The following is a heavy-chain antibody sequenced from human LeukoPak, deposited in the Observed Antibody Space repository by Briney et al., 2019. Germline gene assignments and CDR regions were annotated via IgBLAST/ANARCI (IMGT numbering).Heavy chain of an antibody. CDR3: ARDPSRIASSTY. J-gene: IGHJ4*02. V-gene: IGHV4-59*01. D-gene: IGHD2-2*01. Sequence: SETLSLTCTVSGGSISSYYWSWIRQPPGKGLEWIGYIYYSGSTNYNPSLKGRVTISVDTSKNQFSLKLSSVTAADTAVYYCARDPSRIASSTYWGQGILVTVSS. CDR2: IYYSGST. CDR1: GGSISSYY.